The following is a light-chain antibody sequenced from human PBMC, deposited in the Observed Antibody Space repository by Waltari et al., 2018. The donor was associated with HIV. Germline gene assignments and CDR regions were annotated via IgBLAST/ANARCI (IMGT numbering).Light chain of an antibody. CDR1: SSDLGAYDF. V-gene: IGLV2-8*01. CDR2: EVT. J-gene: IGLJ2*01. Sequence: QSALTQPPSASGSLGQSVTISCPGSSSDLGAYDFVSWFQQPPHSAPKLLLYEVTRRPATVSDRFSGSRSGNTAFLTVAGLQPDDEATYFCSSYGDSLKVLFGGGTNVTVL. CDR3: SSYGDSLKVL.